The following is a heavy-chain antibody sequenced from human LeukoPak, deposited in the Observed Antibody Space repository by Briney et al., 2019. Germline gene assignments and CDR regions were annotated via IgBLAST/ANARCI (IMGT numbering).Heavy chain of an antibody. J-gene: IGHJ6*04. CDR3: ARKTDGSGSYYPKHYYYGMDV. CDR2: INHSGST. D-gene: IGHD3-10*01. CDR1: GGSFSGYY. V-gene: IGHV4-34*01. Sequence: PSETLSLTCAVYGGSFSGYYWSWIRQPPGKGLEWIGEINHSGSTNYNPSLKSRVTISVDTSKNQFSLKLSSVTAADTAVYYCARKTDGSGSYYPKHYYYGMDVWGKGTTVTVSS.